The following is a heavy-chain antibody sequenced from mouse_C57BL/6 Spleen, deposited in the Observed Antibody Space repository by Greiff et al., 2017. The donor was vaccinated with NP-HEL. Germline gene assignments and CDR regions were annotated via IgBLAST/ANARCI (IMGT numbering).Heavy chain of an antibody. CDR1: GFTFSSYA. J-gene: IGHJ1*03. CDR3: ARDQELGIVTTWGYFEV. CDR2: ISDGGSYT. V-gene: IGHV5-4*01. Sequence: EVQGVESGGGLVKPGGSLKLSCAASGFTFSSYAMSWVRQTPEKRLEWVATISDGGSYTYYPDNVKGRFTISRDNAKNNLYLQMSHLKTEDTAMYYCARDQELGIVTTWGYFEVWGTGTTVTVSS. D-gene: IGHD2-5*01.